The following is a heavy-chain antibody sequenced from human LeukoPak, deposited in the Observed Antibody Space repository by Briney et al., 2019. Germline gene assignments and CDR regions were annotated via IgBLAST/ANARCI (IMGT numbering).Heavy chain of an antibody. CDR2: INHSGSS. CDR3: ARVGVDSSGYYYVNAIDI. D-gene: IGHD3-22*01. CDR1: GGSFSGYY. V-gene: IGHV4-34*01. Sequence: SETLSLTCAISGGSFSGYYWSWIRQPPGKGLEWIGEINHSGSSNYNPSLKSRITISVDTSKNQFSLRLSSMTAADTAVYYCARVGVDSSGYYYVNAIDIWGQGTMVTVSS. J-gene: IGHJ3*02.